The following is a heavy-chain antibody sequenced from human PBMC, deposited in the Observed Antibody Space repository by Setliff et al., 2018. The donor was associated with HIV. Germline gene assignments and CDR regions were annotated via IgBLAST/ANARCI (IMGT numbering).Heavy chain of an antibody. V-gene: IGHV1-46*01. D-gene: IGHD3-22*01. Sequence: ASVKVSCKASGYRFTSYYIHWVRQAPGQGLEWMGIINPSGGTINYSQKFQGRVTMTRDTSTSTVHMELSSLRSEDTAVYYCARPTYYSDSSGHPHYHFETWGQGTRVTVSS. CDR1: GYRFTSYY. J-gene: IGHJ5*02. CDR2: INPSGGTI. CDR3: ARPTYYSDSSGHPHYHFET.